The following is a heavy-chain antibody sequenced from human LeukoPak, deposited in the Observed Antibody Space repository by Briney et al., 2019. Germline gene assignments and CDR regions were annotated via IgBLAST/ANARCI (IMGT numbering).Heavy chain of an antibody. D-gene: IGHD2-15*01. CDR2: INWNGGST. Sequence: GGSLRLSCAASGFTFTTYWMSWVRQAPGKGLEWVSGINWNGGSTGYADSVKGRFTISRDNAKNSLYLQMNSLRAEDTALYHCARGGYCSGGSCHYIDYWGQGTLVTVSS. CDR3: ARGGYCSGGSCHYIDY. V-gene: IGHV3-20*01. J-gene: IGHJ4*02. CDR1: GFTFTTYW.